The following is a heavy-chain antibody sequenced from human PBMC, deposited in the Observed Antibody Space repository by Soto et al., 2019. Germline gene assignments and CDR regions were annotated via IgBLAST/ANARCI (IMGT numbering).Heavy chain of an antibody. CDR3: ARGYYYGSGSYYEGYYYYYYGMDV. J-gene: IGHJ6*02. V-gene: IGHV4-39*07. D-gene: IGHD3-10*01. Sequence: SETLSLTCTVSGGSISSSSYYWGWIRQPPGKGLEWIGSFYYSGSTYYNPSLKSRVTISVDTSKNQFSLKLSSVTAADTAVYYCARGYYYGSGSYYEGYYYYYYGMDVWGQGTTVTVSS. CDR1: GGSISSSSYY. CDR2: FYYSGST.